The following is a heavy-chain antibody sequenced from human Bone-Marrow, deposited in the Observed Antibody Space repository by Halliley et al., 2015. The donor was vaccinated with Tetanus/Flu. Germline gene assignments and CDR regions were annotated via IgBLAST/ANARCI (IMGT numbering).Heavy chain of an antibody. D-gene: IGHD1-26*01. CDR2: ISNDGSNE. CDR3: AADKGTYSNGPDY. J-gene: IGHJ4*02. V-gene: IGHV3-30*03. Sequence: WVAVISNDGSNENYVGSVKGRFPISRDNSKNPLNLQMNSRSPEDTAVYFCAADKGTYSNGPDYWGQGTLVTVSS.